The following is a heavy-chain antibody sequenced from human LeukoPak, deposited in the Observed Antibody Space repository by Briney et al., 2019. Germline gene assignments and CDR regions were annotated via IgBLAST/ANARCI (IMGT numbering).Heavy chain of an antibody. CDR3: TRDPRNLGLDP. CDR1: GFTFSNFW. J-gene: IGHJ5*02. CDR2: INSDASWT. D-gene: IGHD1-14*01. Sequence: GGSLRLSCEASGFTFSNFWMHWVRQAPGKGLVWVSRINSDASWTHYADSVKGRFTISRDNAKNTLSLQMNSLRAEDTAVYYCTRDPRNLGLDPWGQRILVTVSS. V-gene: IGHV3-74*01.